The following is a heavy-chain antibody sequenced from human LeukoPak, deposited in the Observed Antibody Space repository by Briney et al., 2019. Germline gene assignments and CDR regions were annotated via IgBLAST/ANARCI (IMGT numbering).Heavy chain of an antibody. CDR1: GYSISTSYY. J-gene: IGHJ4*02. V-gene: IGHV4-38-2*02. D-gene: IGHD4-17*01. CDR2: IYHSGNT. Sequence: SETLSLTCTVSGYSISTSYYWGWIRQPPGKGLEWIGSIYHSGNTYYNPSLKSRVTISVDTSKNQFSLKLNSVAAADTAVYYCARAGYGDSDFDYWGQGTLVTVSS. CDR3: ARAGYGDSDFDY.